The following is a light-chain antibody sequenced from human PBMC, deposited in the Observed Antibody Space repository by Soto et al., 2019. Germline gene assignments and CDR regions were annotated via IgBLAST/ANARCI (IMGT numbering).Light chain of an antibody. Sequence: IVLTQSPATLSLSPGERATLSCRASQSVSSYLAWYQHKPGQAPRLLIYDASNRATGIPARFSGGGSGTDFTLTISSLEPEDFAVYYCQQRSSWGGTFGQGTKVAIK. V-gene: IGKV3-11*01. CDR1: QSVSSY. CDR2: DAS. J-gene: IGKJ1*01. CDR3: QQRSSWGGT.